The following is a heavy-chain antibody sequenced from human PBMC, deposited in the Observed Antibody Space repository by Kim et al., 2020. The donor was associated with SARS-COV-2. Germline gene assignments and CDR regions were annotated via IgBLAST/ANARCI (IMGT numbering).Heavy chain of an antibody. V-gene: IGHV4-39*01. Sequence: SETLSLTCTVSGGSISSSSYYWGWIRQPPGKGLEWIGSIYYSGSTYYNPSLKSRVTISVDTSKNQFSLKLSSVTAADTAVYYCARLGVYGYVWGSYRQGVFDYWGQGTLVTVSS. D-gene: IGHD3-16*02. J-gene: IGHJ4*02. CDR1: GGSISSSSYY. CDR3: ARLGVYGYVWGSYRQGVFDY. CDR2: IYYSGST.